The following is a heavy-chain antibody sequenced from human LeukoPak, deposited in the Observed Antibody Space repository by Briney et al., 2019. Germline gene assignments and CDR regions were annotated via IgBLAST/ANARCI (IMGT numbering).Heavy chain of an antibody. CDR3: ARDLDGVEYGSGSSYYFDY. V-gene: IGHV3-21*01. D-gene: IGHD3-10*01. CDR2: ISSSSSYI. CDR1: GFTFSSYS. Sequence: GGSLRLSCAASGFTFSSYSMNWVRQAPGKGLEWVSSISSSSSYIYYADSVKGRFTISRDNAKNSLYPQMNSLRAEDTAVYYCARDLDGVEYGSGSSYYFDYWGQGTLVTVSS. J-gene: IGHJ4*02.